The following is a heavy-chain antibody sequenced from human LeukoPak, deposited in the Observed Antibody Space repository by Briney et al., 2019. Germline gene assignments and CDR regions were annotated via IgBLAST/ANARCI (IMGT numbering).Heavy chain of an antibody. Sequence: PGGSLRLSCAASEFTVSNYYMSWVRQAPGKGLEWVSVIYSGGSTYYADSVKGRFTISRDNSKNTLYLQMNSLRAEDTAVYYCASSEWFGELLPDYWGQGTLVTVSS. J-gene: IGHJ4*02. CDR3: ASSEWFGELLPDY. D-gene: IGHD3-10*01. V-gene: IGHV3-66*01. CDR2: IYSGGST. CDR1: EFTVSNYY.